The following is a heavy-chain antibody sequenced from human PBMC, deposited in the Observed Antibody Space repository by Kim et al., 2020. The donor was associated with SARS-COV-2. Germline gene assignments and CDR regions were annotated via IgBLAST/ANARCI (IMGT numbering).Heavy chain of an antibody. V-gene: IGHV6-1*01. Sequence: SQTLSLTCAISGDSVSSNSAAWNWIRQSPSRGLEWLGRTYYRSKWYNDYAVSVKSRITINPDTSKNQFSLQLNSVTPEDAAVYYCARGARGSSWYEVGGEVNVWGQGTTVTVSS. D-gene: IGHD6-13*01. CDR1: GDSVSSNSAA. J-gene: IGHJ6*02. CDR3: ARGARGSSWYEVGGEVNV. CDR2: TYYRSKWYN.